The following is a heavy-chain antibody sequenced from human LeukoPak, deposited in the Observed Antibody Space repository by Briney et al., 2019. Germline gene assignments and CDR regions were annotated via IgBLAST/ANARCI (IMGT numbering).Heavy chain of an antibody. CDR2: IYSGGST. V-gene: IGHV3-53*01. CDR3: ARDTKQKVSLGFGELFDY. Sequence: HPGGSLRLSCAASGFTVSSNYMSWVRQAPGKGLEWVSVIYSGGSTYYADSVRGRFTISRDNAKNSLFLQMNSLRAEDTAVYYCARDTKQKVSLGFGELFDYWGQGTLVTVSS. D-gene: IGHD3-10*01. CDR1: GFTVSSNY. J-gene: IGHJ4*02.